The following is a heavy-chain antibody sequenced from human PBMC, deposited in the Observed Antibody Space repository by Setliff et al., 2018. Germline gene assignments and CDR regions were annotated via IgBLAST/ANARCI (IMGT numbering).Heavy chain of an antibody. CDR2: LNPSSGDT. CDR3: ARGRTRTSTIFGIVSLSP. J-gene: IGHJ6*04. CDR1: GYPFTSYD. V-gene: IGHV1-8*02. D-gene: IGHD3-3*01. Sequence: ASVKVSCKASGYPFTSYDIHWLRLTSGQGLEWMGWLNPSSGDTGFAPKFQGRVTVTRDTSINTANMELSRLISEDTAVYYCARGRTRTSTIFGIVSLSPWGDGTTVTVSS.